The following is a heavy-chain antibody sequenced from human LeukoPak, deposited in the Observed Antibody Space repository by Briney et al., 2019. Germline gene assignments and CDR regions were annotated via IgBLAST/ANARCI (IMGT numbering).Heavy chain of an antibody. J-gene: IGHJ6*02. D-gene: IGHD5-18*01. CDR2: IIPIFGTA. CDR1: GGTFSSYA. Sequence: SAKVSCKASGGTFSSYAISWVRQAPGQGLEWMGGIIPIFGTADYAQKFQGRVTITADESTSTAYMELSSLRSEDTAVYYCAGDLLQLWMYYYYGMDVWGQGTTVTVSS. V-gene: IGHV1-69*13. CDR3: AGDLLQLWMYYYYGMDV.